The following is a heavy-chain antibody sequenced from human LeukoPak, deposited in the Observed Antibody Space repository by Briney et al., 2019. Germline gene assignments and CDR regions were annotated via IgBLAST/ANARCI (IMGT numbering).Heavy chain of an antibody. CDR1: GFTFTNHG. CDR2: ISNSGGNT. CDR3: AREKFDS. Sequence: GGSLRLSCAAFGFTFTNHGMSWVRQAPGKGLEWVSAISNSGGNTYYEDSVKGRFTISRDNSNSLISLQMNNLTTEDTAVYYCAREKFDSWGQGTLVTDSP. V-gene: IGHV3-23*01. J-gene: IGHJ5*01.